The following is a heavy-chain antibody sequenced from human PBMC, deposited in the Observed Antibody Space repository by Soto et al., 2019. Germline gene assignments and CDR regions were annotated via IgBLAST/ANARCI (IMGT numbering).Heavy chain of an antibody. CDR2: INHSGST. J-gene: IGHJ3*02. Sequence: SETLSLTCAVYGGSFSGYYWSWIRQPPGKGLEWIGEINHSGSTNYNPSLKSRVTISVDTSKNQFSLKLSSVTAADTAVYYCARWAGLRRIVGAKDPKVTGRPFNAFGIRG. V-gene: IGHV4-34*01. D-gene: IGHD1-26*01. CDR1: GGSFSGYY. CDR3: ARWAGLRRIVGAKDPKVTGRPFNAFGI.